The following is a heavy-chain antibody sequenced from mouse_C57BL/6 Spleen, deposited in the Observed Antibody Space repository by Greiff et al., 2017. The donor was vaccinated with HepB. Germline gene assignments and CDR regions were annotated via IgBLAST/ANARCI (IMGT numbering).Heavy chain of an antibody. CDR1: GYAFRSSW. CDR3: AREDCDVGYFDV. J-gene: IGHJ1*03. CDR2: IYPGDGDT. V-gene: IGHV1-82*01. Sequence: QLQQAGPELVKPGASVKISCKASGYAFRSSWMNWVKQRPGKGLEWIGRIYPGDGDTNYNGKFKGKATLTADKSSSTAYMQLSSLTSEDSAVYFCAREDCDVGYFDVWGTWTTVTVAS.